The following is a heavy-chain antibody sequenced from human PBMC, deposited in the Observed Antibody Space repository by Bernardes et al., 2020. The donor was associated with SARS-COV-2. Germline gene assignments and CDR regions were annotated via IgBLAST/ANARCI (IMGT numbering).Heavy chain of an antibody. CDR3: AREYTYGFDS. D-gene: IGHD5-18*01. J-gene: IGHJ4*02. V-gene: IGHV3-48*03. Sequence: GGPLSLSCAASGFTFSSSVMNWVRQAPGKGLEWVSYISTGGSTKYYADSVKGRFTISRDNAKNSLYLQMNSLRAEDTAVYYCAREYTYGFDSWGQGTLVTVSS. CDR1: GFTFSSSV. CDR2: ISTGGSTK.